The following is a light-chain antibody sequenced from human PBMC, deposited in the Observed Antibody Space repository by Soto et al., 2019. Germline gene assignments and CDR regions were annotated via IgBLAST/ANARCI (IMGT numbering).Light chain of an antibody. CDR1: QSISSY. Sequence: DIQMSQSPSSLSASVGDRVTITCRASQSISSYLNWYQQKPGKAPKLLIYAASSLQSGVPSRFSGSGSGTDFTLTISSLQPEDFATYYCQQVKSYPRTFGGGTKVDI. CDR2: AAS. V-gene: IGKV1-39*01. J-gene: IGKJ4*01. CDR3: QQVKSYPRT.